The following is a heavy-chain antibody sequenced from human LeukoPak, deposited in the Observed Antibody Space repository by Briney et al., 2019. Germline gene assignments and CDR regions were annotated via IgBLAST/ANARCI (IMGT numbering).Heavy chain of an antibody. J-gene: IGHJ4*02. V-gene: IGHV4-34*01. D-gene: IGHD6-6*01. CDR3: ARNSAYSTSSGINL. CDR1: GGSFGGYY. CDR2: INDSGST. Sequence: TSETLSLTCAVYGGSFGGYYWSWTRQSPGKGLEWIGEINDSGSTNYNPSLKSRITMSIDTSKKRFSLKLTSVTAADSAVYYCARNSAYSTSSGINLWGQGTLVIVSS.